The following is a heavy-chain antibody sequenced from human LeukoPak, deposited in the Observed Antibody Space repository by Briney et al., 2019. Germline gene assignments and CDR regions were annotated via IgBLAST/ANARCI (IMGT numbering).Heavy chain of an antibody. D-gene: IGHD2-21*02. J-gene: IGHJ3*02. Sequence: SETLSLTCSVYGGSFSDYFWSWIRQSPGKGLEWIGEIDDGGNTNYNPSLMSRVIVSMEKSKKQFSLVMRSVAAADTAVYYCARFSRITWGDWGDAFDIWGQGTTGIVSS. V-gene: IGHV4-34*01. CDR1: GGSFSDYF. CDR3: ARFSRITWGDWGDAFDI. CDR2: IDDGGNT.